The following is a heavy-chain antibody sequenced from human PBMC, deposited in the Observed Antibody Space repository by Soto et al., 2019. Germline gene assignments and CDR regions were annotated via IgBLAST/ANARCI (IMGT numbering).Heavy chain of an antibody. CDR1: GFTFSDHY. Sequence: EVQLVGSGGGLVQPGGSLRLSCAASGFTFSDHYMDWVRQAPGKGLEWVGRTRNKANSYTTEYAASVKGRFTISRDDSKNSLYLQMNRLKTEDTAVYYCARDSAAGGCYSLLDYWGQGTLVTVSS. CDR3: ARDSAAGGCYSLLDY. V-gene: IGHV3-72*01. J-gene: IGHJ4*02. CDR2: TRNKANSYTT. D-gene: IGHD2-15*01.